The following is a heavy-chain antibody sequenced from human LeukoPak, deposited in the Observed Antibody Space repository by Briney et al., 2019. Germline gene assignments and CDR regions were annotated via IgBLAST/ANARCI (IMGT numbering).Heavy chain of an antibody. J-gene: IGHJ4*02. CDR2: IYSGGST. CDR1: GFTVSNNY. CDR3: ARATDSSGCCTFDY. D-gene: IGHD6-19*01. V-gene: IGHV3-53*01. Sequence: GGSLRLSCAASGFTVSNNYMTWARQAPGKGLDWVSLIYSGGSTYYADSVKGRFTISRDNSKNTLYLQMNSLRAEDTAVYYCARATDSSGCCTFDYWDQGTLVTVSS.